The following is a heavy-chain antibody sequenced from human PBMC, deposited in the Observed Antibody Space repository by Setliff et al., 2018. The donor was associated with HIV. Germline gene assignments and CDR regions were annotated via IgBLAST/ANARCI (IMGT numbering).Heavy chain of an antibody. Sequence: PGGSLRLSCAASGFTFSNYKMIWVRQAPGKGLEWVSSISNSSSYIFYTDSVKGRFTISRDNAKNSLYLQMSSLRAEDMALYYCVRDKWLVPDTFDIWGQGTMVTVSS. J-gene: IGHJ3*02. CDR2: ISNSSSYI. CDR1: GFTFSNYK. CDR3: VRDKWLVPDTFDI. D-gene: IGHD6-19*01. V-gene: IGHV3-21*04.